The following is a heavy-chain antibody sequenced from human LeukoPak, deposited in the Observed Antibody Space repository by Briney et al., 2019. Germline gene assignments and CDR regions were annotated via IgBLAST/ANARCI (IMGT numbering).Heavy chain of an antibody. CDR3: ARDEVEFTFDY. D-gene: IGHD3-10*01. V-gene: IGHV3-21*01. Sequence: GGSLRLSCAASGFTFSSYAMNWVRQAPGKGLEWVSSISSSSSYIYYADSVKGRFTISRDNAKNSLYLQMNSLRAEDTAAYYCARDEVEFTFDYWGQGALVTVSS. CDR1: GFTFSSYA. CDR2: ISSSSSYI. J-gene: IGHJ4*02.